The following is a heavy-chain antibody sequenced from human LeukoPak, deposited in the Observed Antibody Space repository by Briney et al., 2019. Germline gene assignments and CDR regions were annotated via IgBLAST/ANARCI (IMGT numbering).Heavy chain of an antibody. CDR1: GFSFSSYG. V-gene: IGHV3-30*02. Sequence: GGSLRLSCAASGFSFSSYGMHWVRQAPGKGLEWVAFIRYDKNNDYYADSVRGRFTISRDNSKNTLYLQMYSLRAEDTAVYYCARDQGFSYYYYYMDVWGKGTTVTVSS. CDR2: IRYDKNND. J-gene: IGHJ6*03. D-gene: IGHD3-3*01. CDR3: ARDQGFSYYYYYMDV.